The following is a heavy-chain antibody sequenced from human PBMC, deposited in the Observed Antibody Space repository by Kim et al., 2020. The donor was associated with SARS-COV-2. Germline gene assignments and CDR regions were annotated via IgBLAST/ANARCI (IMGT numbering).Heavy chain of an antibody. CDR2: ISSSSYI. Sequence: GGSLRLSCAASGFTFSSYSMNWVRQAPGKGLEWVSSISSSSYIYYADSVKGRFTISRDNAKNSLYLQMNSLRAEDTAVYYCARDRGSGWYLSAEYFQHWGQGTLVTVSS. CDR3: ARDRGSGWYLSAEYFQH. CDR1: GFTFSSYS. V-gene: IGHV3-21*01. D-gene: IGHD6-19*01. J-gene: IGHJ1*01.